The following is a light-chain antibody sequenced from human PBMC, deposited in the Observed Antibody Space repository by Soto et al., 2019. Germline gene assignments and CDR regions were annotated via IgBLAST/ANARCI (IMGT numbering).Light chain of an antibody. J-gene: IGKJ5*01. Sequence: EIVLTQSPATLSLSPGERATLSCRASQSVSSYLAWYQQKPGQAPRLLIYDASNRATGIPARFSGSGSGTDSTLTISSLEPEDFAVYYCQQRSNWLITFGQGTRLEIK. CDR3: QQRSNWLIT. CDR2: DAS. CDR1: QSVSSY. V-gene: IGKV3-11*01.